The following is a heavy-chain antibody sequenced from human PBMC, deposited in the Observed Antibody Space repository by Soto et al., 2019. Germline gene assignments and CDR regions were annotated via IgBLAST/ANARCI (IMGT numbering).Heavy chain of an antibody. V-gene: IGHV3-21*01. CDR2: ISSSSSYI. CDR3: ARDRGSIAARAWGDHYGMDV. Sequence: EVQLVESGGGLVKPGGSLRLSCAASGFTFSSYSMNWVRQAPGKGLEWVSSISSSSSYIYYADSVKGRFTISRDNAKNSLYLQMNSLRAEDTAVYYCARDRGSIAARAWGDHYGMDVWGQGTTVTVS. D-gene: IGHD6-6*01. J-gene: IGHJ6*02. CDR1: GFTFSSYS.